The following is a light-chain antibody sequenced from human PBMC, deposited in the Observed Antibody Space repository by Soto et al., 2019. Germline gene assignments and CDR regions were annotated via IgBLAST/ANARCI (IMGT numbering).Light chain of an antibody. Sequence: EIVLTQSPGTLSLSPGARAPLSCRASQSVSRSYLGWSQQKPGQAPRLLMYGASIRAAGVPDRFSGSGSGTEFTLTISRLEPEDFTVYYCHHYETFGQGTKVDIK. J-gene: IGKJ1*01. V-gene: IGKV3-20*01. CDR2: GAS. CDR1: QSVSRSY. CDR3: HHYET.